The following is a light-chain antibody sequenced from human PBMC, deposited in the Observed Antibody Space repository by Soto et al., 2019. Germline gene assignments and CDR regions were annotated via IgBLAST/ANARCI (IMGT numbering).Light chain of an antibody. CDR2: GAS. CDR3: QQYNNWPHT. J-gene: IGKJ2*01. CDR1: QSVSSD. V-gene: IGKV3-15*01. Sequence: EIVMTQSPATLSVSPGERATLSCRASQSVSSDLAWYLQKPGQAPSLLIYGASTRATGMPARFSGSGSGTEFTLTISSLQSEDFAVYYCQQYNNWPHTFGRGPSWRSN.